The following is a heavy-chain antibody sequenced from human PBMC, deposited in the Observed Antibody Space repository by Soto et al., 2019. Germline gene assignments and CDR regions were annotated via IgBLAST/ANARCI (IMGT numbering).Heavy chain of an antibody. CDR3: ARGHLWLED. V-gene: IGHV4-59*01. Sequence: QVQLQGSGPGLVRPSETLSLTCAVSGVSMSGFYWSWIRQPPGKGLEYIGYIHDSGSTYYNPSLTRRVTVSLDSSKNQFSLRLTSVTAADTAIYYCARGHLWLEDWGQGTLVTVSS. CDR2: IHDSGST. CDR1: GVSMSGFY. J-gene: IGHJ4*02. D-gene: IGHD3-3*01.